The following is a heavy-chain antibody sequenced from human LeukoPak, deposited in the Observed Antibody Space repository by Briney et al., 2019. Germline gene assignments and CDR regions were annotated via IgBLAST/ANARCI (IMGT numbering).Heavy chain of an antibody. Sequence: GGSLRLSCAASGFTFSSYSMNWVRQAPGKGLEWVSAISGSGGSTYYADSVKGRFTISRDNSKNTLYLQMNSLRAEDTAVYYCAKDLQTKGRITMVRGVLEFDYWGQGTLVTVSS. J-gene: IGHJ4*02. CDR3: AKDLQTKGRITMVRGVLEFDY. D-gene: IGHD3-10*01. CDR1: GFTFSSYS. CDR2: ISGSGGST. V-gene: IGHV3-23*01.